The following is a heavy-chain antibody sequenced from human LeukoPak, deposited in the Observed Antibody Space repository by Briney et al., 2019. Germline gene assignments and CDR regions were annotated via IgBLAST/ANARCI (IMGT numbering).Heavy chain of an antibody. CDR1: GFTFDDYA. CDR3: ARDLWFGELTVYYFDY. D-gene: IGHD3-10*01. Sequence: PGRSLRLSCAASGFTFDDYAMHWVRQAPGKGLEWVSGISWNSGSIGYADSVKGRFTISRDNAKNSLYLQMNSLRAEDTAVYYCARDLWFGELTVYYFDYWGQGTLVTVSS. CDR2: ISWNSGSI. J-gene: IGHJ4*02. V-gene: IGHV3-9*01.